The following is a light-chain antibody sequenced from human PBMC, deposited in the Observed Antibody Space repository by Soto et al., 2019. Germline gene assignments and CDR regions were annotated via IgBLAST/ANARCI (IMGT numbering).Light chain of an antibody. V-gene: IGKV3-15*01. CDR2: GAS. Sequence: EIVMKHSPATLSVSPGERATLSFRASQSVNSNLAWYQQKPGQAPWLLIYGASTRATGIPARFSGSGSGTEFTLTISSLQSEDSAVYFCQQYNAWPPITFGQGTRLEI. J-gene: IGKJ5*01. CDR1: QSVNSN. CDR3: QQYNAWPPIT.